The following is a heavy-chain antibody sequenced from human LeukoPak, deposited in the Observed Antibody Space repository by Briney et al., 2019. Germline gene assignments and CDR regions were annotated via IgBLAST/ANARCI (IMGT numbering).Heavy chain of an antibody. CDR2: IGGSGFST. D-gene: IGHD2-15*01. CDR1: GFTFRSYA. J-gene: IGHJ4*02. V-gene: IGHV3-23*01. Sequence: GGSLRLSCAASGFTFRSYAMSWVRQAPGKGLEWVSVIGGSGFSTYYADSVKGRFTISRDNSENTVYLQMNALRAEDTAVYYCAKHLHDLYCSGGSCYWNFAYWGQGTLVTVSS. CDR3: AKHLHDLYCSGGSCYWNFAY.